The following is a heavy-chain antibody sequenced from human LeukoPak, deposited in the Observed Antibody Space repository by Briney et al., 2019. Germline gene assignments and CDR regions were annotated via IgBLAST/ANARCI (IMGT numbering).Heavy chain of an antibody. CDR2: INLNSGGT. V-gene: IGHV1-2*04. Sequence: ASVKVSCKASGFTFTGYYIHWVRQAPGQGLEWMGWINLNSGGTYYAQNFQGWVTMTRDTSISTVYLELSRLRPDDTAVYYCARHPIYCSSTSCQAPWGQGTLVTVSS. CDR1: GFTFTGYY. J-gene: IGHJ5*02. D-gene: IGHD2-2*01. CDR3: ARHPIYCSSTSCQAP.